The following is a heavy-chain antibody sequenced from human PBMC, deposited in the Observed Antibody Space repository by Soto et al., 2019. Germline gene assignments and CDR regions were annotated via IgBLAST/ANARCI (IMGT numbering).Heavy chain of an antibody. CDR2: IYYSGST. CDR3: ARMGCSGGSCYDRYAFDI. V-gene: IGHV4-59*01. CDR1: GGSINSYY. J-gene: IGHJ3*02. Sequence: SETLSLTCTVSGGSINSYYWSWIRQPPGKGLEWIGQIYYSGSTNYNPSLKSRVTISVDTSKNQFSLKLSSVTAADTAVYYCARMGCSGGSCYDRYAFDIWGQGTMVTVSS. D-gene: IGHD2-15*01.